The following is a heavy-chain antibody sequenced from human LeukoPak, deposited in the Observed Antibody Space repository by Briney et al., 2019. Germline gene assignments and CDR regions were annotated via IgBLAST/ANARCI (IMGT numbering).Heavy chain of an antibody. J-gene: IGHJ5*02. CDR1: GFTFTDYS. V-gene: IGHV3-23*01. Sequence: GGSLRLSCTASGFTFTDYSMSWVRQAPGKGLEWVSAISGSADSKYYADSAKGRFTISRDNSKSTLYLQIHSLRVEDTAVYYCAKDQGYRSSTSCSRGWFDPWGQGTLVTVSS. D-gene: IGHD2-2*01. CDR3: AKDQGYRSSTSCSRGWFDP. CDR2: ISGSADSK.